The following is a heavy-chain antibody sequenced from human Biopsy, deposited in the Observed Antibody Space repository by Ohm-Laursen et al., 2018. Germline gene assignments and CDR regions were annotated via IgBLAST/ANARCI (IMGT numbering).Heavy chain of an antibody. CDR2: ISSSSNFI. J-gene: IGHJ4*02. Sequence: SLRLSCAASGLTFSRYSMHWVRQAPGKGLEWVSSISSSSNFIYYGDSVKGRFTISRDNAKNSLYLQMNSLRVEDTAVYYCARDGEAKYCKHGVCPSDFWGQGTLVTVSS. CDR1: GLTFSRYS. V-gene: IGHV3-21*01. CDR3: ARDGEAKYCKHGVCPSDF. D-gene: IGHD2-8*01.